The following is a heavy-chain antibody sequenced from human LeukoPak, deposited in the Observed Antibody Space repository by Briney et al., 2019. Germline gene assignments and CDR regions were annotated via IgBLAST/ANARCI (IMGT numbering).Heavy chain of an antibody. Sequence: GGSLRLSCAASGFTFSSYGMHWVRQAPGKGLEWVAFIRYDGSNKYYADSVKGRFTISRDNSKNTLYLQMNSLRAEDTAVYYCAKGRAIDYCSSTSCYYHYMDVWGKGTTVTVSS. D-gene: IGHD2-2*01. J-gene: IGHJ6*03. CDR2: IRYDGSNK. V-gene: IGHV3-30*02. CDR3: AKGRAIDYCSSTSCYYHYMDV. CDR1: GFTFSSYG.